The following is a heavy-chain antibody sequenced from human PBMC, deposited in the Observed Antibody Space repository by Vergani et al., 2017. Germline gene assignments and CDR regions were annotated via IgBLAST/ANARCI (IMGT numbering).Heavy chain of an antibody. Sequence: QVQLQESGPGLVKASQTLSLTCSVSGASVGSGGYYWSWVRQRPGMGLDWIGYIYYSGTTYYNPSLESRLTISLDTSENHFSLKLTSVTAADTAVYYCARSIVSRNPADYFDNWGQGTLVTVSS. CDR1: GASVGSGGYY. J-gene: IGHJ4*02. V-gene: IGHV4-31*03. D-gene: IGHD1-14*01. CDR2: IYYSGTT. CDR3: ARSIVSRNPADYFDN.